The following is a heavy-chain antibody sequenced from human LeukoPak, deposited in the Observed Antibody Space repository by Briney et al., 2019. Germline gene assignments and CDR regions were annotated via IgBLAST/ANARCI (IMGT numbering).Heavy chain of an antibody. J-gene: IGHJ4*02. CDR3: ARADYSSFGELLVFDY. CDR2: IYYSGST. CDR1: GGSISSYY. V-gene: IGHV4-59*01. Sequence: SETLSLTCTVSGGSISSYYWSWIRQPPGKGLEWIGYIYYSGSTNYNPSLKSRVTISVDTSKNQFSLKLSSVTAADTAVYYCARADYSSFGELLVFDYWGQGTLVTVSP. D-gene: IGHD3-10*01.